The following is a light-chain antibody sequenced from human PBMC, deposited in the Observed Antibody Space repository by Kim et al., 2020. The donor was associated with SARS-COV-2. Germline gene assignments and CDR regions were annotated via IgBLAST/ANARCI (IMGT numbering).Light chain of an antibody. CDR3: QQLNNHPDT. V-gene: IGKV1-9*01. Sequence: DIQLTQSPSFLSASVGDRVTITCRAGQGISSYLAWYQQKPGKAPKLLIYAASTLQSGVPSRFSGSGSGTDFTLTISSLQPEDFATYHCQQLNNHPDTFDQGTKLEI. CDR1: QGISSY. CDR2: AAS. J-gene: IGKJ2*01.